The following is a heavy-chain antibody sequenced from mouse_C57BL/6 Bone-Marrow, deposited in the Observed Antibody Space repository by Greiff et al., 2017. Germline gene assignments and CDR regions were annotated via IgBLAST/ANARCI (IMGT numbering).Heavy chain of an antibody. CDR1: GYTFTSYW. CDR2: IDPSDSST. CDR3: AVYSKE. D-gene: IGHD2-5*01. Sequence: VQLQQPGAELVRPGTSVKLSCKASGYTFTSYWMHWVKQRPGQGLEWIGVIDPSDSSTNYNQKFKGKATLTVDTSSSTAYMQLSSLTSEDSAVYYCAVYSKEWGQGTLVTVSA. V-gene: IGHV1-59*01. J-gene: IGHJ3*02.